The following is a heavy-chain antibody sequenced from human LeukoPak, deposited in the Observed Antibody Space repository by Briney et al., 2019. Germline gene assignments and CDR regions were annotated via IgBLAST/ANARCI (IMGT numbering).Heavy chain of an antibody. CDR3: ARGPRGYCSGGSCYSSDWYFDL. CDR1: GGSFSGYY. D-gene: IGHD2-15*01. CDR2: INHSGST. J-gene: IGHJ2*01. V-gene: IGHV4-34*01. Sequence: SETLSLTCAVYGGSFSGYYWSWIRQPPGKGLEWIGEINHSGSTNYNPSLKSRVTISVDTSKNQFSLKLSSVTAADTAVYYCARGPRGYCSGGSCYSSDWYFDLWGRGTLVTVSS.